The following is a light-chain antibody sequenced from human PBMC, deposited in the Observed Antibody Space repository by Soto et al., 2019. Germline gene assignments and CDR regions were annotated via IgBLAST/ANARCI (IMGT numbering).Light chain of an antibody. Sequence: QSVLTQPASVSGSPGQSITISCTGTSNDVGNYNLVSWYQQHPGKAPKLIIYATTKRPSGVSNRYSGSKSGNTASLTISGLQAEDEANYHCFSYAGSVTFTFGGGTKLTVL. J-gene: IGLJ2*01. V-gene: IGLV2-23*02. CDR2: ATT. CDR3: FSYAGSVTFT. CDR1: SNDVGNYNL.